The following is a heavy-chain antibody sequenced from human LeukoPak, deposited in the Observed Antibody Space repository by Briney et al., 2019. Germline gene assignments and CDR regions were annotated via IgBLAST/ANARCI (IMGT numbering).Heavy chain of an antibody. CDR3: AKDRLSSGSLYFDY. CDR1: GFTFSSYA. D-gene: IGHD3-22*01. Sequence: GGSLRLSCAASGFTFSSYAMSWVRQAPGKGLEWVAVISYDGSNKYYADSVKGRFTISRDNSKNTLYLQMNSLRAEDTAVYYCAKDRLSSGSLYFDYWGQGTLVTVSS. J-gene: IGHJ4*02. CDR2: ISYDGSNK. V-gene: IGHV3-30*18.